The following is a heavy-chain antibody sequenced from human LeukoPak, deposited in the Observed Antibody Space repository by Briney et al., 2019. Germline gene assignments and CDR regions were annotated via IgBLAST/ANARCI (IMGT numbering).Heavy chain of an antibody. D-gene: IGHD4-23*01. CDR3: ARDAPGNSHTLDY. J-gene: IGHJ4*02. V-gene: IGHV1-69*13. Sequence: ASVKVSCKASGGTFSSYAISWVRQAPGQGLEWMGGIIPIFGTANYAQKFQGRVTITADESTSTAYMELSSLRAEDTAIYYCARDAPGNSHTLDYWGQGTLVTVSS. CDR2: IIPIFGTA. CDR1: GGTFSSYA.